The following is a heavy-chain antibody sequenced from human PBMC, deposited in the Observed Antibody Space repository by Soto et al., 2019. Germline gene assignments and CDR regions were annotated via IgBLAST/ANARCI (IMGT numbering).Heavy chain of an antibody. CDR3: AREGGYCSGGSCFIDI. D-gene: IGHD2-15*01. CDR1: GFTFSSYW. J-gene: IGHJ3*02. CDR2: IKQDGSEK. V-gene: IGHV3-7*01. Sequence: GGSLRLSCAASGFTFSSYWMSWVRQAPGKGLEWVANIKQDGSEKYYVDSVKGRFTISRDNAKNSLYLQMNSLRAEDTAVYYCAREGGYCSGGSCFIDIWGQGTMVTVSS.